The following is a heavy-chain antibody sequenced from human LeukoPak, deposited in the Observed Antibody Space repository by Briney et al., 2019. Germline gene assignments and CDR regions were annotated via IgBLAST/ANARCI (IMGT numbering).Heavy chain of an antibody. V-gene: IGHV3-15*01. CDR2: IKTTTVGGTT. J-gene: IGHJ5*02. CDR1: GFTFSNVW. D-gene: IGHD5-12*01. Sequence: PGGSLRLSCAASGFTFSNVWMTWVRQAPGKGLECVGRIKTTTVGGTTDYAAPVKGRFTISRDDSKNMVYLQMKSLQTEDPAVYYCTTDFFQGYSGSWGQGTLVTVSS. CDR3: TTDFFQGYSGS.